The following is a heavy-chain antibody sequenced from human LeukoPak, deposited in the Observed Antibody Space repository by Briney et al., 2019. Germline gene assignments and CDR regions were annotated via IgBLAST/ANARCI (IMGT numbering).Heavy chain of an antibody. D-gene: IGHD3-22*01. J-gene: IGHJ4*02. CDR3: ARGTHIPPMDPSGSMAY. CDR1: GGSISSSNW. Sequence: SETLSLTCAVSGGSISSSNWWSWVRQPPGKGLGWIGEIYHSGSTNYNPSLKSRVTISVDKSKNQFSLKLSSVTAADTAVYYCARGTHIPPMDPSGSMAYWGQGTLVTVSS. CDR2: IYHSGST. V-gene: IGHV4-4*02.